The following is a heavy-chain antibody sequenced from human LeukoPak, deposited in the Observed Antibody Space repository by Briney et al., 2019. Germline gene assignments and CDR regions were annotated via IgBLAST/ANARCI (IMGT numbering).Heavy chain of an antibody. V-gene: IGHV3-21*01. CDR3: AREPGNNGDLDY. D-gene: IGHD4-17*01. CDR1: GFTFSTYN. Sequence: GTSLRLSCAASGFTFSTYNMNWVRQAPGKGLEWVSSISTSGSSTFYADSMKGRFTISRDNAKSSLYLQMSSLRAEDTAVYYCAREPGNNGDLDYWGQGTLVTVSS. CDR2: ISTSGSST. J-gene: IGHJ4*02.